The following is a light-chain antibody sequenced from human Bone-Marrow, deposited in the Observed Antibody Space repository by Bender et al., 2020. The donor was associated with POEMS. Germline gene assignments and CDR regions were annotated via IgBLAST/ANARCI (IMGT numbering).Light chain of an antibody. V-gene: IGLV3-25*03. Sequence: SYELTQPPSVSVSPGQTARITCPAHVLPKQYVFWYQHKAGQAPVLVIYKDTERPSGIPDRFSGSSSGTTATLTITGVQAEDEADYHCQSADSTTTYVFGSGTKVTVL. CDR1: VLPKQY. CDR3: QSADSTTTYV. CDR2: KDT. J-gene: IGLJ1*01.